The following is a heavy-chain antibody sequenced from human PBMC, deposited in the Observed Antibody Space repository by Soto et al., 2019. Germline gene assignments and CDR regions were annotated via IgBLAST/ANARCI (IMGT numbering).Heavy chain of an antibody. CDR2: ISAYNGNT. J-gene: IGHJ6*02. CDR1: GYTFTSYG. CDR3: ARRCSSTSCSPYYYYGMDV. D-gene: IGHD2-2*01. V-gene: IGHV1-18*01. Sequence: QVQLVQSGAEVKKPGASVKVSCKASGYTFTSYGISWVRQAPGQGLEWMGWISAYNGNTNYAQKLKGRVTMTTDTSKSTAYMELRSLRSDDTAVYYCARRCSSTSCSPYYYYGMDVWGQGTTVTVSS.